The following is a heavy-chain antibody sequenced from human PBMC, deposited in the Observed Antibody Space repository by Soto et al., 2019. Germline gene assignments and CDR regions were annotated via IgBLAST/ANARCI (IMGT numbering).Heavy chain of an antibody. V-gene: IGHV1-46*01. CDR3: ARDVVEVDAFDI. CDR2: INPSGGST. CDR1: GYTFTSNY. J-gene: IGHJ3*02. Sequence: ASVKVSCKASGYTFTSNYMHWVRQAPGQGLEWMGIINPSGGSTSYAQKFQGRVTMTRDTSTSTVYMELSSLRSEDTAVYYCARDVVEVDAFDIWGQGTKVTVSS.